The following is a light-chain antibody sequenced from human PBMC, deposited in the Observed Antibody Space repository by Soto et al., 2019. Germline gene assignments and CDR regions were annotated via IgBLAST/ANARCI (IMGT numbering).Light chain of an antibody. J-gene: IGLJ1*01. CDR2: EVS. CDR1: SSDIGDYNY. V-gene: IGLV2-14*01. Sequence: QSALTQPASVSGSPGQSITISCTGTSSDIGDYNYVSWYQQHPGKAPKLIIYEVSNRPSGVSNRFSGSKSGNTASLTISGLQAEDESDYYCSSYTSKTTYVFGTGTKVTVL. CDR3: SSYTSKTTYV.